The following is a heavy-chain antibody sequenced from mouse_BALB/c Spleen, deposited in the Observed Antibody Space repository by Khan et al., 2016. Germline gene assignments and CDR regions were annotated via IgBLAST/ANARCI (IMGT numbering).Heavy chain of an antibody. Sequence: EVELVESGGGLVKPGGSLKLSCAAAGFTFSDYYMYWVRQTPEKRLEWVATISDGGSYTYYTDSVKGRFTISRDNAKNNLYLQMSSLKSEDTAMXYCAREGLRRGFAYWGQGTLVTVSA. J-gene: IGHJ3*01. CDR1: GFTFSDYY. D-gene: IGHD2-4*01. V-gene: IGHV5-4*02. CDR2: ISDGGSYT. CDR3: AREGLRRGFAY.